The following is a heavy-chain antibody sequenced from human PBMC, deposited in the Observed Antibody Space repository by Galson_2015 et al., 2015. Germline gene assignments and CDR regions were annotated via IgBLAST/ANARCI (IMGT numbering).Heavy chain of an antibody. V-gene: IGHV3-23*01. CDR3: AKHGAPVTSVIDY. CDR2: ITGSGGST. CDR1: GFTFSNYA. D-gene: IGHD4-17*01. J-gene: IGHJ4*02. Sequence: SLRLSCAASGFTFSNYAMSWVRQAPGKGLEWVSAITGSGGSTYYADSVKGRLTISRDNSKNTLYLQMSSLRAEDTAVYYCAKHGAPVTSVIDYWGQGTLVTVSS.